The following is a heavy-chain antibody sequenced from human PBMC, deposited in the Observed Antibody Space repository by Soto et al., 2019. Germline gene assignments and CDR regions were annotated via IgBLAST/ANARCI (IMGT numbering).Heavy chain of an antibody. Sequence: PGGSLRLSCAASGFTFDDYTMHWVRQAPGKGLELVSLISWDGGSTYYADSVKGRFTISRDNSKNSLYLQMNSLRTEDTALYYCAKDSPGGSYYDYWGQGTLVTVSS. CDR3: AKDSPGGSYYDY. CDR2: ISWDGGST. J-gene: IGHJ4*02. CDR1: GFTFDDYT. D-gene: IGHD1-26*01. V-gene: IGHV3-43*01.